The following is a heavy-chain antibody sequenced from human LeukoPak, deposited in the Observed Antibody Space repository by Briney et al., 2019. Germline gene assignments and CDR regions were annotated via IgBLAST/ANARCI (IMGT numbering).Heavy chain of an antibody. Sequence: SETLSLTCAVYGGSFSGYYWSWIRQPPGKGLEWIGEINHSGSTNYNPSLKSRVTISVDTSKNQFSLKLSSVTAADTAVYYCARSKPRLGRNYYYYCMDVWGKGTTVTVSS. CDR1: GGSFSGYY. J-gene: IGHJ6*03. V-gene: IGHV4-34*01. D-gene: IGHD2-21*01. CDR2: INHSGST. CDR3: ARSKPRLGRNYYYYCMDV.